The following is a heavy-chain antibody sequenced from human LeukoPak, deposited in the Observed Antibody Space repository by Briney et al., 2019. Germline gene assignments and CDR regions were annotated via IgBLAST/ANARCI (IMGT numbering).Heavy chain of an antibody. CDR2: ISSSSSYI. CDR1: GFSFSGYS. Sequence: PGGSLRLSCAAPGFSFSGYSMNWVRQAPGKGLKWVSSISSSSSYIYYADSVKGRFTISRDNAKNSLYLQMNSLRAEDTAVYYCARGLAMLYNYWGQGTLVTVSS. J-gene: IGHJ4*02. D-gene: IGHD2-8*01. V-gene: IGHV3-21*01. CDR3: ARGLAMLYNY.